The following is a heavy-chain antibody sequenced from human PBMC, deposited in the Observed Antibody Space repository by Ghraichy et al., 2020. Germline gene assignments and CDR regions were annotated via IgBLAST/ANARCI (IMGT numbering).Heavy chain of an antibody. V-gene: IGHV4-59*01. D-gene: IGHD3-22*01. CDR1: GGSISSYY. CDR2: IYYSGST. Sequence: SETLSLTCTVSGGSISSYYWSWIRQPPGKGLEWIGYIYYSGSTNYNPSLKSRVTISVDTSKNQFSLKLSSVTAADTAVYYCASGYYDSSGDHDYWGQGTLVTVSS. J-gene: IGHJ4*02. CDR3: ASGYYDSSGDHDY.